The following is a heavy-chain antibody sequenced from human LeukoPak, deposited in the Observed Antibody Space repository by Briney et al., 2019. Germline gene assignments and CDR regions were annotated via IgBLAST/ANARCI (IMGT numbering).Heavy chain of an antibody. V-gene: IGHV3-74*01. CDR3: ARARWYSSSWYFDY. D-gene: IGHD6-13*01. Sequence: GGSLRLSCAASGFTFSSYWMHWVRHAPGKGLVWVSRISSDGSTTTYADSVKGRFTISRDNAKNSLYLQMNSLRAEDTAVYYCARARWYSSSWYFDYWGQGILVTVSS. J-gene: IGHJ4*02. CDR1: GFTFSSYW. CDR2: ISSDGSTT.